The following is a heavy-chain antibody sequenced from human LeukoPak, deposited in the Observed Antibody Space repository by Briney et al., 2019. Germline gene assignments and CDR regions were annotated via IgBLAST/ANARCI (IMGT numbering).Heavy chain of an antibody. J-gene: IGHJ4*02. CDR3: ARFLSLSSSFSGGSYYFDY. D-gene: IGHD6-13*01. CDR1: GGSISSGGYY. CDR2: IYHSGST. V-gene: IGHV4-30-2*01. Sequence: SETLSLTCTVSGGSISSGGYYWSWIRQPPGKGLEWIVYIYHSGSTCYNPSLKSRVTISVDRSKNQFSLKLSSVTAADTAVYYCARFLSLSSSFSGGSYYFDYWGQGTLVTVSS.